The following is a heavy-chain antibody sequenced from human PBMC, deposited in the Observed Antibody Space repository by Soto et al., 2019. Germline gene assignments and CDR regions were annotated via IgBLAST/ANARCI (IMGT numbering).Heavy chain of an antibody. D-gene: IGHD6-13*01. CDR3: ARAVFSTSCLGLLGTGAHGVEIDF. J-gene: IGHJ4*02. CDR2: ISPYNGKT. CDR1: GYTFISYG. Sequence: ASVKVSCKASGYTFISYGISWVRQAPGQGLEWMGWISPYNGKTNYAQTFQGRATMTTDRSTSTAYMELRSLRSDDTAVYYCARAVFSTSCLGLLGTGAHGVEIDFWGEGTLVTVP. V-gene: IGHV1-18*01.